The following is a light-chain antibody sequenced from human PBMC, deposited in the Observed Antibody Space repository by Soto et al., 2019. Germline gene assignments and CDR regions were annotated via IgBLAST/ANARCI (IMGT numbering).Light chain of an antibody. Sequence: DIQMTQSPSSLSASVGDRVTIICRASKSISTYLNWYQQKPGKDPNLLIYTASSLESGVPSRFSGSGSGTDFTLTISSLQPEYFATCFCQQSYSRSRTFSQGTKVYIK. J-gene: IGKJ1*01. CDR2: TAS. CDR3: QQSYSRSRT. CDR1: KSISTY. V-gene: IGKV1-39*01.